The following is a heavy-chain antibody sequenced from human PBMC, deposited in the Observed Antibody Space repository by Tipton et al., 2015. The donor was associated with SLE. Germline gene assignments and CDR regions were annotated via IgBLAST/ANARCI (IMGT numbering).Heavy chain of an antibody. CDR3: AKDGRLQFRLHY. V-gene: IGHV3-30*04. CDR2: ISSDGSDT. J-gene: IGHJ4*02. CDR1: GISLSGYP. D-gene: IGHD5-24*01. Sequence: SLRLSCAASGISLSGYPVHWVRQAPGNGLEWVASISSDGSDTEYADSVKGRFTISRDNSRDTLHLQMNTLRVEDTAVYYCAKDGRLQFRLHYWGQGTLVTVSS.